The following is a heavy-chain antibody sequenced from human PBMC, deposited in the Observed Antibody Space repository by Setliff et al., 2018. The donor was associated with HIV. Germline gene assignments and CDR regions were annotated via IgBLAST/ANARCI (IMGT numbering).Heavy chain of an antibody. CDR1: GFTFSNAW. CDR3: AGESSIAVAEYFQH. V-gene: IGHV3-23*01. J-gene: IGHJ1*01. Sequence: GGSLSLSCAASGFTFSNAWMSWVRQAPGKGLEWVSAISGSGGSTYYADSVKGRFTISRDNSKNTLYLQMNSLRAEDTAVYYCAGESSIAVAEYFQHWGQGTLVTVSS. D-gene: IGHD6-19*01. CDR2: ISGSGGST.